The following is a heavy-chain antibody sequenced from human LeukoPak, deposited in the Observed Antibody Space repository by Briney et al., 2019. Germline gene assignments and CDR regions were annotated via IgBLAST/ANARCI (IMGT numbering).Heavy chain of an antibody. CDR2: ISASGGIT. CDR1: GFTFSSFA. CDR3: AKDHPFYYDSSGYTDPGYYYMDV. D-gene: IGHD3-22*01. V-gene: IGHV3-23*01. J-gene: IGHJ6*03. Sequence: PGGSLRLSCVASGFTFSSFAMSWVRQAPGKGLEWVSAISASGGITYYADSVKGRFTISRDNSKNTLYLQMNSLRAEDTAVYYCAKDHPFYYDSSGYTDPGYYYMDVWGKGTTVTVSS.